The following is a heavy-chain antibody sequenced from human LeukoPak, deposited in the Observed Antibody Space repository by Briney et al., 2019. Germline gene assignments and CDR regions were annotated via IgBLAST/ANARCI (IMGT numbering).Heavy chain of an antibody. J-gene: IGHJ3*02. CDR2: IYHSGST. V-gene: IGHV4-38-2*01. Sequence: PSETLSLTCAVSGYSISSGYYWGWIRQPPGKGLEWIGSIYHSGSTYHNPSLKCRVTISVDTSKNQFSLKLSSVTAADTAVYYCAISPLYCSGGSCYESSDAFDIWGQGTMVTVSS. CDR1: GYSISSGYY. CDR3: AISPLYCSGGSCYESSDAFDI. D-gene: IGHD2-15*01.